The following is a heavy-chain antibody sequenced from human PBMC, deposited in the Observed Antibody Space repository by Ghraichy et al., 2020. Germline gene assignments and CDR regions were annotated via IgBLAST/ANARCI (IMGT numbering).Heavy chain of an antibody. CDR2: FYSGGST. CDR3: ARGIATTGTFFDY. D-gene: IGHD6-13*01. V-gene: IGHV3-53*01. J-gene: IGHJ4*02. Sequence: GSLRLSCVSSGFTVSSSYMSWVRQAPGKGLEWVSVFYSGGSTYYADSVKGRFTISRDNSKNTVYLQMNSLRAEDTAVYYCARGIATTGTFFDYWGQGTLVTVSS. CDR1: GFTVSSSY.